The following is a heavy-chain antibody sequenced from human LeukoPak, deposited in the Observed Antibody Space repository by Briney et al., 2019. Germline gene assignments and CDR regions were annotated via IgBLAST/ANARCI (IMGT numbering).Heavy chain of an antibody. CDR3: ARPLSNGYFHDSGGYYPYAMDV. CDR2: ISYDGSNK. CDR1: GFTFSTST. J-gene: IGHJ6*02. V-gene: IGHV3-30*09. D-gene: IGHD3-22*01. Sequence: PGGSLRLSCAASGFTFSTSTMHWVRQAPGKGLERVAVISYDGSNKFYADSVKGRFAISRDNSKNTLYLQMNSLRGYDSAVYYCARPLSNGYFHDSGGYYPYAMDVWGQGTTVTVSS.